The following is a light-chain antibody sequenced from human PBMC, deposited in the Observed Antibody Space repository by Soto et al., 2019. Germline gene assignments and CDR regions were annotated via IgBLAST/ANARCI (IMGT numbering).Light chain of an antibody. CDR3: SSYAGSNNLV. V-gene: IGLV2-8*01. J-gene: IGLJ2*01. Sequence: QSALTQPPSASGSPGQSVTISCTGTSSDVGGYNYVSWYQQHPGKAPKLMIYEVSKRPSGVPDRFSGSKSGNTASLTVSGRQAEDEADYYCSSYAGSNNLVVGGGTKVTVL. CDR2: EVS. CDR1: SSDVGGYNY.